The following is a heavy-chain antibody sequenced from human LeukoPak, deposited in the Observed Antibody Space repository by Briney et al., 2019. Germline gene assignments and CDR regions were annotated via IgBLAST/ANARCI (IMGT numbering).Heavy chain of an antibody. V-gene: IGHV3-11*06. Sequence: GGSLRLSCAASGFTFSDYYMSWIRQAPGKGLEWVSYISSSSSYTNYADSVKGRFTISRDNAKNSLYLQMNSLRAEDTAVYYCARVGWSGDIIQYYFDYWGQGTLVTVS. CDR3: ARVGWSGDIIQYYFDY. CDR2: ISSSSSYT. CDR1: GFTFSDYY. J-gene: IGHJ4*02. D-gene: IGHD2-15*01.